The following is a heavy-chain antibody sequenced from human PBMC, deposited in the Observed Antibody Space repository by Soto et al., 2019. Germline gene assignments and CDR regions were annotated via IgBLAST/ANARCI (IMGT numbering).Heavy chain of an antibody. CDR1: GFTFSSYA. Sequence: GGSLRLSCAASGFTFSSYAMSWVRQAPGKGLEWVSAISGSGGSTYYADSVKGRFTISRDNSKNTLYLQMNSLRAEDTAVYYCAKDTIFGVVISRGYYYGMDVWGQGTTVTVSS. CDR3: AKDTIFGVVISRGYYYGMDV. D-gene: IGHD3-3*01. V-gene: IGHV3-23*01. J-gene: IGHJ6*02. CDR2: ISGSGGST.